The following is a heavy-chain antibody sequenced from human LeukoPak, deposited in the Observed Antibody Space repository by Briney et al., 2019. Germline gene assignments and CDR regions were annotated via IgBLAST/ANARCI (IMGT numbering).Heavy chain of an antibody. D-gene: IGHD2-15*01. J-gene: IGHJ4*02. CDR3: AKAPYCSGVSCYLYYFDD. CDR2: ICGSGGST. V-gene: IGHV3-23*01. CDR1: GFTFSSYA. Sequence: PGGSLRLSCAASGFTFSSYAMSWVRQAPGKGLEWVSTICGSGGSTFYADSVKGRFTISRDNSKNTLYLQMNSLRAEDTAVHYCAKAPYCSGVSCYLYYFDDRGQGTLVTVSS.